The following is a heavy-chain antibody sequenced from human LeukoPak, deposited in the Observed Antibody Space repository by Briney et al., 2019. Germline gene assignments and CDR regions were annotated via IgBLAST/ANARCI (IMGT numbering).Heavy chain of an antibody. CDR3: AANVDIVATIWWYFDL. CDR2: IYSGGST. CDR1: GFTVSSNY. Sequence: GGSLRLSCAASGFTVSSNYMSWVRQAPGKGLEWVSVIYSGGSTYYADSVKGRFTISRDNAKNSLYLQMNSLRAEDTAVYYCAANVDIVATIWWYFDLWGRGTLVTVSS. J-gene: IGHJ2*01. V-gene: IGHV3-66*01. D-gene: IGHD5-12*01.